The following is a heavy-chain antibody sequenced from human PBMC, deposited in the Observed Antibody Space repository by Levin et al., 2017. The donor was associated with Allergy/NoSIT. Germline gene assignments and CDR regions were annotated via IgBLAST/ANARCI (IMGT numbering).Heavy chain of an antibody. Sequence: ASVKVSCKASGYTFTSYYMHWVRQAPGQGLEWMGIINPSGGSTSYAQKFQGRVTMTRDTSTSTVYMELSSLRSEDTAVYYCAREEVVVAATHYYYMDVWGKGTTVTVSS. CDR3: AREEVVVAATHYYYMDV. D-gene: IGHD2-15*01. V-gene: IGHV1-46*01. J-gene: IGHJ6*03. CDR1: GYTFTSYY. CDR2: INPSGGST.